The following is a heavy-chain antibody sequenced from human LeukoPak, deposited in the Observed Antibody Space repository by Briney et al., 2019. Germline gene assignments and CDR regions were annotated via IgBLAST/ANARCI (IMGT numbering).Heavy chain of an antibody. CDR2: ISGSNT. D-gene: IGHD2-8*01. V-gene: IGHV3-23*01. CDR3: SKDGCVNGICYFEK. CDR1: GFSFSSNA. J-gene: IGHJ4*02. Sequence: GGSLRLSCLASGFSFSSNAMNWVPQAPGKGLEWVSGISGSNTYYADSVKGRFTISRDSSKNTMDLQMNNLRAEDTAVYYCSKDGCVNGICYFEKWGQGTLVTVSS.